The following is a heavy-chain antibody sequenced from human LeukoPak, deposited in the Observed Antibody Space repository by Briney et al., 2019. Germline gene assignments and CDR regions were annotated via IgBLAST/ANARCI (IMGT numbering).Heavy chain of an antibody. Sequence: PSETLSLTCAVSGDSVKSYYWNWIRQPPGRGLEWIGFMYFSGSTNYSPSLKSRVTMSVDTPKNQFSLKLSSVTAADTAVYYCARDRDLDCSSTSCYPYSDYMDVWGKGTTVTVSS. D-gene: IGHD2-2*01. CDR2: MYFSGST. J-gene: IGHJ6*03. CDR3: ARDRDLDCSSTSCYPYSDYMDV. V-gene: IGHV4-59*02. CDR1: GDSVKSYY.